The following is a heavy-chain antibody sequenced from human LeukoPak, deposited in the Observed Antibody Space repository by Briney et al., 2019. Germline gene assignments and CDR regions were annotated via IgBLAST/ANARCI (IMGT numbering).Heavy chain of an antibody. J-gene: IGHJ4*02. CDR2: INHSGGST. Sequence: ASVTVSCKASGYTFTSYYMHWVRQAPGQGLEWMGIINHSGGSTSYAQKFQGRGTMTRDTSTSTVYMELSSLRSEDTAVYCCARDLYVDTAMVCGYWGQGTLVTVSS. V-gene: IGHV1-46*01. CDR1: GYTFTSYY. CDR3: ARDLYVDTAMVCGY. D-gene: IGHD5-18*01.